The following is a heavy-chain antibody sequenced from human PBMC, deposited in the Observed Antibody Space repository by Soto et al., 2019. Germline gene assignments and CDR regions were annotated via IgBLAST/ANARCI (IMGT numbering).Heavy chain of an antibody. CDR3: ARGVGIAAAGRKRTARFDP. J-gene: IGHJ5*02. CDR2: INHSGST. D-gene: IGHD6-13*01. Sequence: SETLSLTCAVYGGSFSGYYWSWIRQPPGKGLEWIGEINHSGSTNYNPSLKSRVTISVDTSKNQFSLKLSSVTAADTAVYYCARGVGIAAAGRKRTARFDPWGQGTLVTVSS. CDR1: GGSFSGYY. V-gene: IGHV4-34*01.